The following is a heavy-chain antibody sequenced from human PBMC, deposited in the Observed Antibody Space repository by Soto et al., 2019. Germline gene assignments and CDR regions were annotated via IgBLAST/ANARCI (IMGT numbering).Heavy chain of an antibody. CDR1: GFTFSSYA. J-gene: IGHJ6*02. V-gene: IGHV3-23*01. CDR2: ISGSGGST. CDR3: AKDPFWSGYSLAWRPYYGMDV. D-gene: IGHD3-3*01. Sequence: SGGSLRLSCAASGFTFSSYAMSWVRQAPGKGLEWVSAISGSGGSTYYADSVKGRFTISRDNSKNTLYLQMNSLRAEDTAVYYCAKDPFWSGYSLAWRPYYGMDVWGQGTTVTV.